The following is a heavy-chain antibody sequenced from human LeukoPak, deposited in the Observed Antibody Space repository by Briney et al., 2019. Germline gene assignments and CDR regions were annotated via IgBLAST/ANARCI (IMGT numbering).Heavy chain of an antibody. CDR1: LDSTTSNF. CDR3: AREILGGFNPGAY. D-gene: IGHD1-14*01. Sequence: SETLSLTCTVSLDSTTSNFWSWVRRPPGKGLEWIGEIHRSGSPNYNPSLQSRVTISIDRSRNQIVLELSSVTAADTAVYYCAREILGGFNPGAYWGQGTLVTVSS. J-gene: IGHJ4*02. V-gene: IGHV4-4*02. CDR2: IHRSGSP.